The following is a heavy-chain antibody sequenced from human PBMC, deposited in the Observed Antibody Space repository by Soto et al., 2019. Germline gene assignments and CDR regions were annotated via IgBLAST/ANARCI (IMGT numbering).Heavy chain of an antibody. CDR3: ARDPKTSGGQHWAFNYFDS. V-gene: IGHV3-30*03. CDR2: ISFDGSNK. J-gene: IGHJ4*02. Sequence: QVQLVESGGGVVQPGTSLRLSCAASRFTFRNYGMHWVRQAPGKGLEWVALISFDGSNKFYADSVKGRFTISRDNSKSTLYLQVDSLRPEDAAVYYCARDPKTSGGQHWAFNYFDSWGQGTLVTVSS. D-gene: IGHD7-27*01. CDR1: RFTFRNYG.